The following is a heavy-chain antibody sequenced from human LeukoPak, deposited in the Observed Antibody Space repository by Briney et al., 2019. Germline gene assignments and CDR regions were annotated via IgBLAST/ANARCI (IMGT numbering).Heavy chain of an antibody. J-gene: IGHJ4*02. CDR2: IYPAGGT. Sequence: SGGSLRLSCAASGFSVSTIYMTWVRQAPGKGLEWVSLIYPAGGTYYADSVKGRFTISRDNSNNTLYLQMNSLRAEDTAVYYCARGGYGYGLDYWGQGTLVTVSS. D-gene: IGHD5-18*01. CDR3: ARGGYGYGLDY. V-gene: IGHV3-53*01. CDR1: GFSVSTIY.